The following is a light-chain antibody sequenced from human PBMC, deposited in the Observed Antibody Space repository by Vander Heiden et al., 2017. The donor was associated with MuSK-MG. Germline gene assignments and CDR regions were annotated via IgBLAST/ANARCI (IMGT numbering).Light chain of an antibody. V-gene: IGLV2-14*01. CDR3: SSSTSSSTPGV. Sequence: QSALTQPASVSGSPGQSITISCTGTSSDVGGYNYVSWYQQHPGKAPKLMMYDVSNRPSGVSNRFSGSKSGNTASLTISGLQAEDEADYYCSSSTSSSTPGVFGGGTKLTVL. CDR1: SSDVGGYNY. J-gene: IGLJ3*02. CDR2: DVS.